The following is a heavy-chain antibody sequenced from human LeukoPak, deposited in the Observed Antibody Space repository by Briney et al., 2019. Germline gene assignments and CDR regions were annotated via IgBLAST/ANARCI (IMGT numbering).Heavy chain of an antibody. CDR3: AREDEAAAGSYFDY. CDR1: GGSISSGDYY. V-gene: IGHV4-30-4*01. Sequence: SETLSLTRTVSGGSISSGDYYWSWIRQPPGKGLEWIGYIYYSGSTYYNPSLKSRVTISVDTSKNQFSLKLSSVTAADTAVYYCAREDEAAAGSYFDYWGQGTLVTVSS. D-gene: IGHD6-13*01. CDR2: IYYSGST. J-gene: IGHJ4*02.